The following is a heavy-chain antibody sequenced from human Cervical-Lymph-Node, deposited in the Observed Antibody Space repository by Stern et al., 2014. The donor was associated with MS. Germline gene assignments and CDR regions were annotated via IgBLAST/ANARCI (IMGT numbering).Heavy chain of an antibody. Sequence: EVQLLESGGGLVKPGGALRLSCAASGFTFSAFGMIWVRQAPGRGLEWVSSISTTSTYAYYADSVKGRFTISRDNAKNSLYLQMNSLRAEDMAVYYCARVRGTVTVGYGMDVWGQGTTVIVSS. CDR3: ARVRGTVTVGYGMDV. V-gene: IGHV3-21*01. D-gene: IGHD2-21*02. CDR2: ISTTSTYA. J-gene: IGHJ6*02. CDR1: GFTFSAFG.